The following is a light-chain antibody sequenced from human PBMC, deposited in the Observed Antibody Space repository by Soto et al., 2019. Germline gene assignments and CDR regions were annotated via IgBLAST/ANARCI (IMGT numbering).Light chain of an antibody. J-gene: IGLJ2*01. CDR1: SSDVGGYNY. CDR2: DVS. Sequence: QSVLTQPASGSGSPGQSITLACTGTSSDVGGYNYVSWYQQHPGKAPKLMIYDVSNRPSGVSNRFSGSKSGNTASLTISGLQAEDEADYYCSSYTSSSTVVFGGGTKLTVL. CDR3: SSYTSSSTVV. V-gene: IGLV2-14*01.